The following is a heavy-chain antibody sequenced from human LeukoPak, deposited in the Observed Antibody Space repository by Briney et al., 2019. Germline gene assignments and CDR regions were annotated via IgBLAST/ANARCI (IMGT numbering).Heavy chain of an antibody. J-gene: IGHJ4*02. CDR2: ISSSGSTI. D-gene: IGHD6-6*01. CDR3: ARGAQYSSSHFDY. V-gene: IGHV3-48*03. Sequence: PGGSLRLSCAASGFTFSSYEMNWVRQAPGKGLEWVSYISSSGSTIYYADSVKGRFTISRDNAKNSLYLQMNSLRAEDTAVYYCARGAQYSSSHFDYWGQGTLVTVSS. CDR1: GFTFSSYE.